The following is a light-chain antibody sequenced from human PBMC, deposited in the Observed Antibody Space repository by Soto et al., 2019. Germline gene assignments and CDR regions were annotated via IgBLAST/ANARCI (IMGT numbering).Light chain of an antibody. Sequence: DIQMTQFPSTLSASVGDRVTITCRASQSIRSCLAWYQQKPGKAPNLLIYKASSLPSGVPSRFSGSGYGTEFTLTISSPQSDDMANYYCHQYDSYSTFGGGPNVQIK. J-gene: IGKJ4*01. CDR3: HQYDSYST. CDR2: KAS. CDR1: QSIRSC. V-gene: IGKV1-5*03.